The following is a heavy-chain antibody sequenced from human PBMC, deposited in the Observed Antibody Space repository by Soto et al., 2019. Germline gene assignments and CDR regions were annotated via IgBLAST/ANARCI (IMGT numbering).Heavy chain of an antibody. CDR1: GGSISSYY. CDR3: ARSLYSSRWSTYFYYGMDV. Sequence: QVQLQESGPGLVKPSETLSLICTVSGGSISSYYWSWIRQPPGKGLEYIGYIYYSGSTNYSPSLKSRVTISVDTSKNQFSLRLSSVTAADTAVYYCARSLYSSRWSTYFYYGMDVWGQGTTVTVSS. D-gene: IGHD6-13*01. CDR2: IYYSGST. J-gene: IGHJ6*02. V-gene: IGHV4-59*01.